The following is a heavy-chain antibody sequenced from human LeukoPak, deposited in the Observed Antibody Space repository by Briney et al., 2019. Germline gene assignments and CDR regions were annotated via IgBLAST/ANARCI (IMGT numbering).Heavy chain of an antibody. CDR1: GYTLTELS. D-gene: IGHD2-15*01. CDR3: ATEGAYCSGGSCEGAYYYGMDV. V-gene: IGHV1-24*01. Sequence: ASVKVSCKVSGYTLTELSMHWVRQAPGKGLEWMGGFDPEDGETIYAQKFQGRVTMTEDTSTDTAYMELSSLRSEDTAVYYCATEGAYCSGGSCEGAYYYGMDVWGQGTTVTVSS. J-gene: IGHJ6*02. CDR2: FDPEDGET.